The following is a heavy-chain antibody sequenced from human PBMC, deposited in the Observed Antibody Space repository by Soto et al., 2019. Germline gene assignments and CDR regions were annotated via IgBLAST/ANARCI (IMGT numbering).Heavy chain of an antibody. Sequence: GASVKVSCKASGYTFTSYCISWLRQSPGQGLDWMGWISAYNGNTNYAQKLQGRVTMTTDTSTSTAYMELRSLRSDDTAVYYCASATLAYCGGDCYSNAFDIWGKGTMVTVSS. CDR2: ISAYNGNT. CDR3: ASATLAYCGGDCYSNAFDI. V-gene: IGHV1-18*01. CDR1: GYTFTSYC. J-gene: IGHJ3*02. D-gene: IGHD2-21*02.